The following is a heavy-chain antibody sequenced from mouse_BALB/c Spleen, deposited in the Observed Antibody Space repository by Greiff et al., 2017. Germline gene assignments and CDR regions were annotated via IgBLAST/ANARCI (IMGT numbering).Heavy chain of an antibody. CDR3: ATDSAGYVAMDY. CDR2: ISSGGSYT. Sequence: DVKLVESGGGLVKPGGSLKLSCAASGFTFSSYAMSWVRQSPEKRLEWVAEISSGGSYTYYPDTVTGRFTISRDNAKNTLYLEMSSLRSEDTAMYYCATDSAGYVAMDYWGQGTSVTVSS. J-gene: IGHJ4*01. D-gene: IGHD3-2*01. V-gene: IGHV5-9-4*01. CDR1: GFTFSSYA.